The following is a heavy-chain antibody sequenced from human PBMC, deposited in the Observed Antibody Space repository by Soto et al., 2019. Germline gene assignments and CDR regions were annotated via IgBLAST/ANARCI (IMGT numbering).Heavy chain of an antibody. D-gene: IGHD4-17*01. V-gene: IGHV3-30*03. CDR1: GFTFSSYG. CDR2: ISYDGSNK. CDR3: SAGTLTGLDY. Sequence: ESGGGVVQPGRSLRLSCAASGFTFSSYGMHWVRQAPGKGLEWVAVISYDGSNKYYADSVKGRFTISRDNSKNTLYLQMNSLRAEDTAVYYCSAGTLTGLDYWGQGTLVTVSS. J-gene: IGHJ4*02.